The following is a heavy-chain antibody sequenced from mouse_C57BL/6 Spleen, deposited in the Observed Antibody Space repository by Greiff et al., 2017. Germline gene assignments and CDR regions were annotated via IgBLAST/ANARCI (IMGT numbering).Heavy chain of an antibody. CDR2: INPSTGGT. J-gene: IGHJ3*01. V-gene: IGHV1-42*01. CDR1: GYSFTGYY. Sequence: VQLQQSGPELVKPGASVKISCKASGYSFTGYYMNWVKQSPEKSLEWIGEINPSTGGTTYNQKFKAKATLTVDKSSSTAYMQLKSLTSEDSAVYYCARSGAGKRTWFAYWGQGTLVTVSA. CDR3: ARSGAGKRTWFAY. D-gene: IGHD4-1*01.